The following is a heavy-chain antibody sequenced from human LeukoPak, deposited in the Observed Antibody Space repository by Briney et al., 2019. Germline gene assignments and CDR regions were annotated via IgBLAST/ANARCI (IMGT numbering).Heavy chain of an antibody. V-gene: IGHV1-46*01. CDR2: INPSGGTT. CDR3: ARDNRGERTPGWGYGGFDI. Sequence: ASVEVSCTASGYTFAKFYIHWVRQAPGQGLEWMGIINPSGGTTSYAQKFQGRVSMTRDTSTSTVYMELSSLRSEDTAVYYCARDNRGERTPGWGYGGFDIWGQGTMVSVSS. CDR1: GYTFAKFY. J-gene: IGHJ3*02. D-gene: IGHD3-16*01.